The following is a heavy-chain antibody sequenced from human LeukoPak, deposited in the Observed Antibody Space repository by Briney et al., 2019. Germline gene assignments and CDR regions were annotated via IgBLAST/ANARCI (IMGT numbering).Heavy chain of an antibody. Sequence: SETLSLTCAVYGGSFSGYYWSWIRQPPGKGLGWIGEINHSGSTNYNPSLKSRVTISVDTSKNQFSLKLSSVTAADTAVYYCARGRYYGSGCYSPFRYWGQGTLVTASS. CDR1: GGSFSGYY. CDR2: INHSGST. V-gene: IGHV4-34*01. J-gene: IGHJ4*02. D-gene: IGHD3-10*01. CDR3: ARGRYYGSGCYSPFRY.